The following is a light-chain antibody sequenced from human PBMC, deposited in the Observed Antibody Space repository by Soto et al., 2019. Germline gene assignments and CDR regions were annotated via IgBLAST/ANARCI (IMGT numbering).Light chain of an antibody. CDR2: KAS. CDR3: QQYNSHSSYT. CDR1: QSISSW. J-gene: IGKJ2*01. Sequence: DIQMTQSPSTLSASVGDRVTITCRASQSISSWLAWYQQKPGKAPKLLIYKASSLGSGVPSRFSGSGSGTEFTLTIRSLQPDDFATYYCQQYNSHSSYTFGQGTKLEIK. V-gene: IGKV1-5*03.